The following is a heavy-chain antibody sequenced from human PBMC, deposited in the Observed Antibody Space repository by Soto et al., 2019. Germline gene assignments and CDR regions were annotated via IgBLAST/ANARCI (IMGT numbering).Heavy chain of an antibody. CDR2: INPNSGGT. D-gene: IGHD3-10*01. CDR3: AKIRGGYYGSGSYPYFDY. Sequence: ASVKVSCKASGYTFTGYYMHWVRQAPGQGLEWMGWINPNSGGTNYAQKFQGRVTMTRDTSISTAYMELSRLRSDDTAVYYCAKIRGGYYGSGSYPYFDYWGRGTLVTVSS. CDR1: GYTFTGYY. J-gene: IGHJ4*02. V-gene: IGHV1-2*02.